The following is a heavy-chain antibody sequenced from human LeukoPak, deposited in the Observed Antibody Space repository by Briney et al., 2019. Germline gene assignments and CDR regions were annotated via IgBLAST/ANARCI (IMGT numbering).Heavy chain of an antibody. J-gene: IGHJ4*02. CDR2: LRSDGSNK. V-gene: IGHV3-30*02. Sequence: GGSLRLSCVASGFTFSDYGIHWVRQALGKGLEWVAFLRSDGSNKYYADSVKGRFTISRDNSKNTLYLQMNGLRPEDTAVYYCAAGGGVIDYWGQGTLVTVSS. D-gene: IGHD3-10*01. CDR1: GFTFSDYG. CDR3: AAGGGVIDY.